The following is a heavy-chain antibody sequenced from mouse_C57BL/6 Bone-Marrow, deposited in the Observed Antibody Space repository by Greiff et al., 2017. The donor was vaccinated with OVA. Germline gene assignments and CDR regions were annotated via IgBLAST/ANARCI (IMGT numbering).Heavy chain of an antibody. CDR1: GFTFSNYW. CDR3: TAYLSYWYFDV. CDR2: IRLKSDNYAT. D-gene: IGHD2-10*01. Sequence: EVHLVESGGGLVQPGGSMKLSCVASGFTFSNYWMNWVRQSPEKGLEWVAQIRLKSDNYATHYAESVKGRFTISRDDSKSSVYLQMNNLRAEDTGIYYCTAYLSYWYFDVWGTGTTVTVSS. V-gene: IGHV6-3*01. J-gene: IGHJ1*03.